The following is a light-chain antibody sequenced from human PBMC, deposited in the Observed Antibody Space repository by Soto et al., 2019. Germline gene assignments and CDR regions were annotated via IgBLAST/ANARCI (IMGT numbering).Light chain of an antibody. CDR3: QQYGGSPLHT. J-gene: IGKJ2*01. CDR1: QSISSND. Sequence: EIVLTQSPGTLSLSPGERATLSCRASQSISSNDLAWYHQRPGQAPRLLIYGASSRATGIPDRFSGSGSGTDFTLSTSRLEPEDLAVYYCQQYGGSPLHTFGQRTKVEIK. CDR2: GAS. V-gene: IGKV3-20*01.